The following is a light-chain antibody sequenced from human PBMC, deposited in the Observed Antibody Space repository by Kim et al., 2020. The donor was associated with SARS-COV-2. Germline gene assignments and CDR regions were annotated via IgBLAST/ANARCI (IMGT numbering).Light chain of an antibody. Sequence: ATISGTGGSSNIGAGYDVHWYQQLPGTAPKLLIYVNTNRPSGVPDRFSGSKSGTSASLAITGLQAEDEADYYCQSYDSSLSGSVIFGGGTQLTVL. J-gene: IGLJ2*01. CDR1: SSNIGAGYD. CDR2: VNT. CDR3: QSYDSSLSGSVI. V-gene: IGLV1-40*01.